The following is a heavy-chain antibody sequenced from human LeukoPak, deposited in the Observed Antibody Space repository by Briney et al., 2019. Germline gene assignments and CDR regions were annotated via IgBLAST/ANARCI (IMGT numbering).Heavy chain of an antibody. CDR3: ALGTYYDFWGGYSGYWFDP. J-gene: IGHJ5*02. D-gene: IGHD3-3*01. Sequence: ASVKVSCKASGYTFTGYYMHWVRQATGQGLEWMGWMNPNSGNTGYAQKFQGRVTMTRNTSISTAYMELSSLRSEDTAVYYCALGTYYDFWGGYSGYWFDPWGQGTLVTVSS. CDR2: MNPNSGNT. CDR1: GYTFTGYY. V-gene: IGHV1-8*02.